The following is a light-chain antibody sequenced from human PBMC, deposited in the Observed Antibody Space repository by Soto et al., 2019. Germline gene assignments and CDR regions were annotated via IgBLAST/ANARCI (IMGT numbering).Light chain of an antibody. CDR3: AAWDDSLDSPV. Sequence: QSVLTQPPSASGTPGQRVTISCSGTNSNVGSYTVDWYQQIPGTAPKLLIYRNTQRPSGVSDLFSGSKSGTSASLAISGLQSEDEADYYCAAWDDSLDSPVFGGGTKLTVL. CDR2: RNT. CDR1: NSNVGSYT. V-gene: IGLV1-44*01. J-gene: IGLJ2*01.